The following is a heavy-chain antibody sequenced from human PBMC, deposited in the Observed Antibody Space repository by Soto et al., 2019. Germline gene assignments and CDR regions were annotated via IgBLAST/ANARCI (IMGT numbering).Heavy chain of an antibody. CDR3: TRLHFIVEPGINY. V-gene: IGHV3-73*01. Sequence: GXSXRLSFTASGLSXSDSGIDLVRQASGKGLEWVGRIRTKSNHYATAYAASVKGRFTISRDDSRKTAYLQMNSLETEDTAVYYCTRLHFIVEPGINYWGQGTLGTVSS. D-gene: IGHD6-13*01. CDR1: GLSXSDSG. CDR2: IRTKSNHYAT. J-gene: IGHJ4*02.